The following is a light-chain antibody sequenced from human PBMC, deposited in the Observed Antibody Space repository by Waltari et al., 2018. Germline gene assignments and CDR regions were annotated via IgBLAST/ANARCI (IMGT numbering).Light chain of an antibody. CDR3: SSFTTNSPPYV. J-gene: IGLJ1*01. Sequence: QSALTQPASVSGSPGQSITISCTGTSSDIGDSNYVSWYQQHPGEAPKLIIYEVTNRPVGVSNRFSGSKSCTTASLTISGLQAEDEADYYCSSFTTNSPPYVFGTGTEVTVL. CDR1: SSDIGDSNY. CDR2: EVT. V-gene: IGLV2-14*01.